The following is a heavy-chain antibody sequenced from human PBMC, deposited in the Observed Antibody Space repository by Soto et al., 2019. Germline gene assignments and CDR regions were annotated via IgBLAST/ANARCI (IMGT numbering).Heavy chain of an antibody. CDR2: ISAYNGNT. CDR1: GYTFTSYG. Sequence: GASVKVSCKASGYTFTSYGISWVRQAPGQGLEWMGWISAYNGNTNYAQKLQGRVTMTTDTSTSTAYMELRSLRSDDTAMYYCARRDSYHSSDLPLGSSDIWGQGTMVTVSS. D-gene: IGHD3-22*01. V-gene: IGHV1-18*01. J-gene: IGHJ3*02. CDR3: ARRDSYHSSDLPLGSSDI.